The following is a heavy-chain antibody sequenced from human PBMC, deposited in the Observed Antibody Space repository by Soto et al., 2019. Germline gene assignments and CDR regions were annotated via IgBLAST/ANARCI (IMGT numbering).Heavy chain of an antibody. Sequence: QVQLQPSGPGLVTPSQTLALTCAISGDSVSSYTAGWNWIRQSPSRGLEWLGRTYYRSKWYNEYAVSVRSRITVNPDTSKNQFSLQLNSVTPEDTAVYYCVRGRNYAFDYWGQGTLVTVSS. D-gene: IGHD3-16*01. CDR1: GDSVSSYTAG. CDR2: TYYRSKWYN. V-gene: IGHV6-1*01. J-gene: IGHJ4*02. CDR3: VRGRNYAFDY.